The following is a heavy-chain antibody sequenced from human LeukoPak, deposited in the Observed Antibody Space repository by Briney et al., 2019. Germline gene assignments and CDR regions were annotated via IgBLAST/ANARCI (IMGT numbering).Heavy chain of an antibody. J-gene: IGHJ4*02. D-gene: IGHD6-19*01. CDR1: GFTFSDYY. CDR3: ARITVAGNESDY. Sequence: GSLRLSCAASGFTFSDYYMSWIRQPPGKGLEWIGSVYHSGSTYYNPSLKSRVTISVDTSKNQFSLKLSSVTAADTAVYYCARITVAGNESDYWGQGTLVTVSS. V-gene: IGHV4-38-2*01. CDR2: VYHSGST.